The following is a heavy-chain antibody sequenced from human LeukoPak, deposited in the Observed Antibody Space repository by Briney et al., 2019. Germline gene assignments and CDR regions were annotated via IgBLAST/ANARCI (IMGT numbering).Heavy chain of an antibody. CDR3: ARRRYYDGSGYLE. J-gene: IGHJ1*01. CDR2: IYYSGRT. Sequence: SETLSLTCSVSGDSVSRSDSYWDWIRQPPGKGLEWIGTIYYSGRTCYSPSLKSRVTMSVDPSNNQFSLNQRSVTAADTALYYCARRRYYDGSGYLEWGQGTLLSVSS. CDR1: GDSVSRSDSY. D-gene: IGHD3-22*01. V-gene: IGHV4-39*01.